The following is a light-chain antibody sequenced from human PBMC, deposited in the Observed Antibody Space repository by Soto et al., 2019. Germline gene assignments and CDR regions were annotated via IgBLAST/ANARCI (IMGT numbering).Light chain of an antibody. CDR2: DVS. CDR3: SSYTSSSTLEGV. J-gene: IGLJ1*01. V-gene: IGLV2-14*01. Sequence: QSALTQPASVSGSPGQSITISCTGTSSAVGGYNYVSWYQQHPGKAPKLMIYDVSNRPSGVSNRFSGSKSGNTASLTISGLQAEDEADYYCSSYTSSSTLEGVFGTGTKLTVL. CDR1: SSAVGGYNY.